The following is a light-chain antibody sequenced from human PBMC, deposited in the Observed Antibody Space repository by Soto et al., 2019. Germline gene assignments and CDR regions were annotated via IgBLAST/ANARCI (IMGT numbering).Light chain of an antibody. CDR1: SSDVGAYNH. J-gene: IGLJ2*01. Sequence: QSALTQPASVSGSPGQSITISCAGNSSDVGAYNHVSWYQQHPGKAPNLMIYDVRNRPSGVSNRFSGSKSGNSASLTISGLQADDEADYYCSSYATTSTVVFGGGTNVTVL. CDR2: DVR. CDR3: SSYATTSTVV. V-gene: IGLV2-14*01.